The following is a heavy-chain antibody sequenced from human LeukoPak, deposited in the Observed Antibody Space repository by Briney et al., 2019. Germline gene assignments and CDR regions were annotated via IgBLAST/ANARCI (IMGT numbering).Heavy chain of an antibody. J-gene: IGHJ4*02. CDR3: ARDLRYSREPGDY. V-gene: IGHV3-21*01. Sequence: SGGSLRLSCAASGFTFSSYSMNWVRQAPGKGLEWVSSISSSSSYIYYADSVKGRFTISRDNAKNSLYLQMNSLRAEDTAVYYCARDLRYSREPGDYWGQGTLVTVSS. CDR2: ISSSSSYI. CDR1: GFTFSSYS. D-gene: IGHD6-13*01.